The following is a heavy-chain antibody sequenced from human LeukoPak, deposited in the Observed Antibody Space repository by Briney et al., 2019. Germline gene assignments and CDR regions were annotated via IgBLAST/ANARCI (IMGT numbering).Heavy chain of an antibody. Sequence: GASVKVSCKASGYTFTGYYMHWVRQAPGQGLEWMGWINPNSGGTNYAQKFQGRVTMTRDTSISTAYMELNSLRAEDTAVYYCANVANYYDSSGYLFDYWGQGTLVTVSS. V-gene: IGHV1-2*02. CDR2: INPNSGGT. CDR3: ANVANYYDSSGYLFDY. J-gene: IGHJ4*02. D-gene: IGHD3-22*01. CDR1: GYTFTGYY.